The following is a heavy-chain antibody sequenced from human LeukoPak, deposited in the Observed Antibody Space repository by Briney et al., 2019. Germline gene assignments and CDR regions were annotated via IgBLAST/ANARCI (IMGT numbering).Heavy chain of an antibody. CDR1: GGSFSGYY. D-gene: IGHD6-6*01. V-gene: IGHV4-34*01. Sequence: SETLSLTCAVYGGSFSGYYWSWIRQPPGKGLEWIGEISHSGSTNCNPSLKSRVTISVDTSKNQFSLKLSSVTAADTAVYYCATGAARKRNWFDPWGQGTLVTVSS. J-gene: IGHJ5*02. CDR2: ISHSGST. CDR3: ATGAARKRNWFDP.